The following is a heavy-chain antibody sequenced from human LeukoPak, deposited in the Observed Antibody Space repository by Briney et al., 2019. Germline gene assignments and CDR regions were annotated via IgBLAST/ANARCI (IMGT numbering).Heavy chain of an antibody. V-gene: IGHV6-1*01. CDR3: ERDHCSSTSCSLYYYYYGMDV. D-gene: IGHD2-2*01. CDR1: GDSVSSNSAA. J-gene: IGHJ6*02. CDR2: TYYRSKWYN. Sequence: SQTLSLTCAISGDSVSSNSAAWNWIRQSPSRGLEWLGRTYYRSKWYNDYAVSVKSRITINPDTSKDQFSLQLNSVTPEDTAVYYCERDHCSSTSCSLYYYYYGMDVWGQGTTVTVSS.